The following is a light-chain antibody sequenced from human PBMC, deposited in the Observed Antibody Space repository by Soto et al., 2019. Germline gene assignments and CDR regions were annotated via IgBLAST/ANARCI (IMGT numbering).Light chain of an antibody. J-gene: IGKJ5*01. V-gene: IGKV3-11*01. CDR1: PSVSSY. CDR2: DAS. Sequence: EWAQSPGTLSLSPGERDTLSCMASPSVSSYLAWYQQKPGQDPRLFIYDASNRATGIPARFSGSGSGTDFTLTISSLEPEEFAVYYCQQRSKWTITFGQGTRGEIK. CDR3: QQRSKWTIT.